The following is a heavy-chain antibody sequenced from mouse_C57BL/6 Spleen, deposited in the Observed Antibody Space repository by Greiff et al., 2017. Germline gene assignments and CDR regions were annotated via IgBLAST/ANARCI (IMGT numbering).Heavy chain of an antibody. CDR1: GYTFTSYW. J-gene: IGHJ2*01. Sequence: QVQLQQSGAELAKPGASVKLSCKASGYTFTSYWMHWVKQRPGQGLEWIGYINPSSGYTTYNQKFKDKATLPADKSSSTAYMQLSSLTYEDSAVYYCARSGSTMVLDYWGQGTTLTVSS. CDR2: INPSSGYT. D-gene: IGHD2-1*01. CDR3: ARSGSTMVLDY. V-gene: IGHV1-7*01.